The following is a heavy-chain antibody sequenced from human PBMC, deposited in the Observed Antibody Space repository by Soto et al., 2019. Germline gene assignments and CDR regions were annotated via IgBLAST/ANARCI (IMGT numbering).Heavy chain of an antibody. CDR2: IVVGSGNT. CDR1: GFTFTSSA. V-gene: IGHV1-58*01. D-gene: IGHD1-1*01. CDR3: AAPNGEQYYYYGMDV. J-gene: IGHJ6*02. Sequence: SVKVSCKASGFTFTSSAVQWVRQARGQRLEWIGWIVVGSGNTNYAQKFQERVTITRDMSTSTAYMELSSLRSEDTAVYYCAAPNGEQYYYYGMDVWGQGTTGTVSS.